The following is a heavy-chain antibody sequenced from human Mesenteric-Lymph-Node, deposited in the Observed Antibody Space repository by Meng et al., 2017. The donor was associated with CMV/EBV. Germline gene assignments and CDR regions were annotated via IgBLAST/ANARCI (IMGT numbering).Heavy chain of an antibody. CDR2: ISYDGSNK. Sequence: GESLKISCAASGFTFSSYAMHWVRQAPGKGLEWVAVISYDGSNKYYADSVKGRFTISRDNSKNTLYLQMNSLRAEDTAVYYCARPYCSTPRCRYYGMDVWGQGTTVTVSS. D-gene: IGHD2-2*01. J-gene: IGHJ6*02. CDR1: GFTFSSYA. V-gene: IGHV3-30*04. CDR3: ARPYCSTPRCRYYGMDV.